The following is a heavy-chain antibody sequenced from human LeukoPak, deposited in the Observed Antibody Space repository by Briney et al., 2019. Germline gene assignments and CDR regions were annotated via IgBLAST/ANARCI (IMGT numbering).Heavy chain of an antibody. CDR2: ISHSGST. CDR3: ARGLGSGSYYPWYFDL. CDR1: GGSFSGYY. V-gene: IGHV4-34*01. D-gene: IGHD1-26*01. Sequence: SETLSLTCAVYGGSFSGYYWSWIRQPPGKGLEWIGEISHSGSTNYNPSLKSRVTISVDTSKDQFSLKLSSVTAADTAVYYCARGLGSGSYYPWYFDLWGRGTLVTVSS. J-gene: IGHJ2*01.